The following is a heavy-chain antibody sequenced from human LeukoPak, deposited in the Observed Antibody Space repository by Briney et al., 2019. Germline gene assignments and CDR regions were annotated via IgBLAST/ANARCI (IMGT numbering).Heavy chain of an antibody. Sequence: SETLSLTCTVSGGSIDSYYWSWIRQPPGKGLEWIGYIHYSGSTNYNPSLKSRVTISVDTSKNQFSLRLSSVTAADTAVYYGARDAGPFKHWGQGTLVTVSS. CDR3: ARDAGPFKH. J-gene: IGHJ1*01. CDR2: IHYSGST. CDR1: GGSIDSYY. V-gene: IGHV4-59*01.